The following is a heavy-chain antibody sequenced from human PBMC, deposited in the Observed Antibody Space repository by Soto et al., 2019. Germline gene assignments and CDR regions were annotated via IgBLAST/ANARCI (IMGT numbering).Heavy chain of an antibody. Sequence: ASVKVSCKASGYTFTSYGISCVRQAPGQGLEWMGWISANSGNTNYAQKLQGRVTMTRNTSISTAYMELSSLRSEDTAVYYCARPLYGDNVAYWVQGTLVTVSS. CDR3: ARPLYGDNVAY. CDR1: GYTFTSYG. V-gene: IGHV1-18*01. CDR2: ISANSGNT. J-gene: IGHJ4*02. D-gene: IGHD4-17*01.